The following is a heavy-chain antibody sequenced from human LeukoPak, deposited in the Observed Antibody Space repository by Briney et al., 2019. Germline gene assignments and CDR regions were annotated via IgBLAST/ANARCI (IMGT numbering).Heavy chain of an antibody. CDR2: ISSSSSYI. CDR1: GFTFSSYS. Sequence: GGSLRLSCAASGFTFSSYSMNWVRQAPGKGLEWVSSISSSSSYIYYADSVKGRFTISRDNAKNSLYLQMNSLRAEDTAVYYCARDRGGGDYYDSSGYWGALDIWGQGTMVTVSS. D-gene: IGHD3-22*01. J-gene: IGHJ3*02. CDR3: ARDRGGGDYYDSSGYWGALDI. V-gene: IGHV3-21*01.